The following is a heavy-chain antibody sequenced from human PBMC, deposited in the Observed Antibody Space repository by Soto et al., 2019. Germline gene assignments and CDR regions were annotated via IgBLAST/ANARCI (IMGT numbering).Heavy chain of an antibody. CDR1: GFTFTDYV. V-gene: IGHV1-3*01. D-gene: IGHD1-26*01. CDR3: ARDSVVAAGSWCDY. Sequence: ASVKVSCKASGFTFTDYVIQWLRQAPGQRPEWMGWIIAENGNTEYSQKSKGRVTITMDTSAGTAYMELSSLRSEDTAVYYCARDSVVAAGSWCDYWGQGTLVTVSS. J-gene: IGHJ4*02. CDR2: IIAENGNT.